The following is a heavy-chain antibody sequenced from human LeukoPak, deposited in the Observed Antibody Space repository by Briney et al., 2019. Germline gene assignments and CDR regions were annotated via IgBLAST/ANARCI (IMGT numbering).Heavy chain of an antibody. CDR1: GFTFSSYA. D-gene: IGHD4-23*01. CDR2: ISYDGSNK. CDR3: ARRAGGYSHPYDY. V-gene: IGHV3-30*14. Sequence: GGSLRLSCAASGFTFSSYAMHWVRQAPGKGLEWVAVISYDGSNKYYADSVKGRFTISRDNSKNTLYLQMNSLRAEDTAVYYCARRAGGYSHPYDYWGQGTLVTVSS. J-gene: IGHJ4*02.